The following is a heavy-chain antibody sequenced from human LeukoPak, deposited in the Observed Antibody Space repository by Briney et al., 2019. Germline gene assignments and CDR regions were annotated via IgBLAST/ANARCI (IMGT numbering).Heavy chain of an antibody. J-gene: IGHJ4*02. CDR3: ARDVRYCSGGSCYAYHKN. CDR2: IYYSGST. Sequence: SETLSLTCTVSGGSISSYYWSWIRQPPGKGLEWIGYIYYSGSTNYNPSLKSRVTISVDTSKNQFSLKLSSVTAADTAVYYCARDVRYCSGGSCYAYHKNWGQGTLVTVSS. CDR1: GGSISSYY. D-gene: IGHD2-15*01. V-gene: IGHV4-59*01.